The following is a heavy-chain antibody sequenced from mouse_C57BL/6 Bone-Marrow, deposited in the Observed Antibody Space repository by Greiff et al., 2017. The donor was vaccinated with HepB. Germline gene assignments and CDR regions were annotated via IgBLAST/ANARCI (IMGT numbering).Heavy chain of an antibody. CDR3: ASAYGYGGGYAMDY. CDR2: IYPGDGDT. Sequence: QVQLKQSGPELVKPGASVKISCKASGYAFSSSWMNWVKQRPGKGLEWIGRIYPGDGDTNYNGKFKGKATLTADKSSSTAYMQLSSLTSEDSAVYFWASAYGYGGGYAMDYWGQGTAVTVSS. D-gene: IGHD2-2*01. J-gene: IGHJ4*01. CDR1: GYAFSSSW. V-gene: IGHV1-82*01.